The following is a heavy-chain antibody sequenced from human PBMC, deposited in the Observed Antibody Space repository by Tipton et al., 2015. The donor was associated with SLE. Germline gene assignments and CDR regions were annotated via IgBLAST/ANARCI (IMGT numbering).Heavy chain of an antibody. J-gene: IGHJ4*02. CDR2: IKEDGREK. CDR3: ASGTWSGSGY. D-gene: IGHD1-1*01. CDR1: AFRFSSYW. Sequence: GSLRLSCAASAFRFSSYWMNWVRQGPGKGLEWVTRIKEDGREKYYVDSVKSRFTNSRDNATNSLYLQMNSLRAEDTAVYYCASGTWSGSGYLGQGTLVTASS. V-gene: IGHV3-7*01.